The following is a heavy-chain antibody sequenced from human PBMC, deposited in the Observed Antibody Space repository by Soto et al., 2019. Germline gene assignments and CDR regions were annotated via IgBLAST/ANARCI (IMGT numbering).Heavy chain of an antibody. CDR2: IWYDGSDR. CDR3: ARGLGNYDYGMDI. CDR1: GFSFSSYG. D-gene: IGHD6-19*01. V-gene: IGHV3-33*01. Sequence: QVQLVESGGGVVQPGRSLRLSCVASGFSFSSYGMHWVRQAPGKGLEWVALIWYDGSDRYYADTVQGQFTISRDNSKNTLYLHMNALRVEDTAVYYCARGLGNYDYGMDIWGQGTTVTVSS. J-gene: IGHJ6*02.